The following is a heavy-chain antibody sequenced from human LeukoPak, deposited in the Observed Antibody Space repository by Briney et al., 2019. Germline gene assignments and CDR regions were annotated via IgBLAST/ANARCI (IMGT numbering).Heavy chain of an antibody. CDR2: IWYDGSNK. J-gene: IGHJ6*03. CDR3: ARLGATGSSLYMDV. D-gene: IGHD1-1*01. CDR1: GFTFSSYG. V-gene: IGHV3-33*01. Sequence: GGSLRLSCAASGFTFSSYGMHWVRQAPGKGLEWVAVIWYDGSNKYYADSVKGRFTISRDNAKNSLYLQMNSLRAEDTAVYYCARLGATGSSLYMDVWGKGTTVTASS.